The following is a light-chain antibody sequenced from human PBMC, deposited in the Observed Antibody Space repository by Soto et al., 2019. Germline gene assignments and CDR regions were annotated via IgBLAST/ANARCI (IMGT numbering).Light chain of an antibody. CDR1: QIISNY. V-gene: IGKV1-39*01. CDR2: AAS. CDR3: QHTYSAPPT. J-gene: IGKJ2*01. Sequence: DIQMTQSPSSLSASVGDRVTITCRASQIISNYLNWYQQKPGKAPKLLIYAASTLQSGVPSRFSGSGSGTDFALTINSLQPEDFATYFCQHTYSAPPTFGQGTKLEIE.